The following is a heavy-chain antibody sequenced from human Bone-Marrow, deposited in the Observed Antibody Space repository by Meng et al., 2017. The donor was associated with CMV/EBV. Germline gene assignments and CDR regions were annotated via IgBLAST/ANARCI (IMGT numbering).Heavy chain of an antibody. Sequence: ASVKVSCKASGYTFTSYSISWVRQAPGQGLEWMGWVSAYNGNTNYAQKLQGRVTMTTDTTTSTAYMELRSMRYDDTAVYYCARVSEASRRSGWYKYSGTDYWGQGTLVTVSS. V-gene: IGHV1-18*01. CDR1: GYTFTSYS. CDR3: ARVSEASRRSGWYKYSGTDY. D-gene: IGHD6-19*01. J-gene: IGHJ4*02. CDR2: VSAYNGNT.